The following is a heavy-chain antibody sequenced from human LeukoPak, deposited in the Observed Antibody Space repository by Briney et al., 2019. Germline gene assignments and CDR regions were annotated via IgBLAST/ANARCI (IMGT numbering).Heavy chain of an antibody. CDR3: ARDSAWVWFVDY. D-gene: IGHD3-10*01. V-gene: IGHV4-39*07. J-gene: IGHJ4*02. CDR2: IYYSGST. Sequence: SSETVSLTCSVSGGSIRSTTYYWGWIRQPPGKGLEWIGSIYYSGSTYYNPSLKSRVTISVDTSKNQFSLKLSSVTAADTAVYYCARDSAWVWFVDYWGQGTLVTVSS. CDR1: GGSIRSTTYY.